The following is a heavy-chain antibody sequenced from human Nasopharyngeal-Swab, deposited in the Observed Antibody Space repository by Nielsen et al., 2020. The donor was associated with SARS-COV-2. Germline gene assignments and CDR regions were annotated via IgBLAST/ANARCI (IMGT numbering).Heavy chain of an antibody. Sequence: WIRQPPGKGLEWIGSIYYSGSTYYNPSLKSRVTISVDTSKNQFSLKLSSVTAADTAAYYCARASSYYGSGSYYYWGQGTLVTVSS. CDR3: ARASSYYGSGSYYY. CDR2: IYYSGST. V-gene: IGHV4-39*01. D-gene: IGHD3-10*01. J-gene: IGHJ4*02.